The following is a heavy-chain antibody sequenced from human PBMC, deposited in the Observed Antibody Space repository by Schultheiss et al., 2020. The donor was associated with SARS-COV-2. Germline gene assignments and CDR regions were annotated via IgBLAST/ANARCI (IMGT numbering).Heavy chain of an antibody. CDR3: ARAGYYYGYFDY. V-gene: IGHV3-30*04. Sequence: GGSLRLSCAASGFTLSSYAMHWVRQAPGKGLEWVAVISYDGSNKYYADSVKGRFTISRDNSKNTLYLQMNSLRAEDTAVYYCARAGYYYGYFDYWGQGTLVTVAS. CDR2: ISYDGSNK. J-gene: IGHJ4*02. D-gene: IGHD3-22*01. CDR1: GFTLSSYA.